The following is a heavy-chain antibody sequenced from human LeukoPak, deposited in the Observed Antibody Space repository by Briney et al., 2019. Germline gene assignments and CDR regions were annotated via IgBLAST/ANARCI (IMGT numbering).Heavy chain of an antibody. CDR3: ARGKGGGSSSGYYYYYMDV. CDR2: IYYSGST. Sequence: PSETLSLTCTVSGGSISSYHWSWIRQPPGKGLEWIGYIYYSGSTNYNPSLKSRVTISVDTSKNQFSLKLSSVTAADTAVYYCARGKGGGSSSGYYYYYMDVWGKGTTVTVSS. J-gene: IGHJ6*03. CDR1: GGSISSYH. V-gene: IGHV4-59*01. D-gene: IGHD2-15*01.